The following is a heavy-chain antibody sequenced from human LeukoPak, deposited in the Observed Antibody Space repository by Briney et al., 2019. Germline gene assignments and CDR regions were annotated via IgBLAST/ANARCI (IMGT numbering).Heavy chain of an antibody. Sequence: PGGSLRLSCAASGFTFSSYSMNWVRQAPGKGLEWVSYISSVSRHIYYADSLKGRFTISRDNAKNSLYLQMNSLRAEDTAVYYCARRGLGYCHGGSCFDDALDIWGQGTMVTVSS. CDR3: ARRGLGYCHGGSCFDDALDI. D-gene: IGHD2-15*01. CDR2: ISSVSRHI. V-gene: IGHV3-21*01. J-gene: IGHJ3*02. CDR1: GFTFSSYS.